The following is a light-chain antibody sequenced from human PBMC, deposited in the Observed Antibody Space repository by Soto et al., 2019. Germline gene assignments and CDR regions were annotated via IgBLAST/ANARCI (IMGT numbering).Light chain of an antibody. J-gene: IGKJ3*01. Sequence: DIVMTQSPLYLSVTPGKLASISCRSSHSLLNSNEYKYMDWYLQKPGQSPQLLIYLSFNRASGVPDRFSGSGSGTDFTLKISRGEPEDVGIYYCMQALQTPFTFGPGTRVDIK. CDR1: HSLLNSNEYKY. V-gene: IGKV2-28*01. CDR3: MQALQTPFT. CDR2: LSF.